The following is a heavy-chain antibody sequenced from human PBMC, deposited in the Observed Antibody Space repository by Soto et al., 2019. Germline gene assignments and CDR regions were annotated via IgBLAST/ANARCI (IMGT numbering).Heavy chain of an antibody. CDR2: IYPDDSDT. J-gene: IGHJ5*02. Sequence: GESLKISCKHSGFNFPTFWIAWVRQMPGKGLEWMGTIYPDDSDTRYSPSFQGQVTISADKSIQTAYLQWGSLKASDSALYYCARGGPQVVHNWVDPWGQGTLVTVSS. V-gene: IGHV5-51*01. CDR3: ARGGPQVVHNWVDP. CDR1: GFNFPTFW. D-gene: IGHD2-15*01.